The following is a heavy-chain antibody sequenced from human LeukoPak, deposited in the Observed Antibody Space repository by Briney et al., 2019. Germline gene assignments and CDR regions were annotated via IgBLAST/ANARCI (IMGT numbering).Heavy chain of an antibody. CDR2: INPNSGGT. Sequence: ASVKVSCKASGYTFTGYYMHWVRQAPGQGLEWMGWINPNSGGTNYAQKFQGRVTMTRDTSISTAYMELRSLRSDDTAVYYCARSGVSSSWRNTDYWGQGTLVTVSS. V-gene: IGHV1-2*02. CDR3: ARSGVSSSWRNTDY. D-gene: IGHD6-13*01. J-gene: IGHJ4*02. CDR1: GYTFTGYY.